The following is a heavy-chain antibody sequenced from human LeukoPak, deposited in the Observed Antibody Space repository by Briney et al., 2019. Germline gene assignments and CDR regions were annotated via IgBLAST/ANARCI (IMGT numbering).Heavy chain of an antibody. CDR3: TTAYSSGWYFAAGYYFDY. CDR1: GFTLTDYW. V-gene: IGHV3-15*01. CDR2: IKSKTDGGTK. Sequence: GGSLRLSCAASGFTLTDYWMHWVRQAPGKGLEWVGRIKSKTDGGTKDYAAPVKGRFTISRDDSKNTLYLQMNSLKTEDTAVYYCTTAYSSGWYFAAGYYFDYWGQGTLVTASS. D-gene: IGHD6-19*01. J-gene: IGHJ4*02.